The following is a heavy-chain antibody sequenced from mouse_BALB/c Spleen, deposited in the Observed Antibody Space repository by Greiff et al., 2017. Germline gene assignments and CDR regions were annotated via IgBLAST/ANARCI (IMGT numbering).Heavy chain of an antibody. V-gene: IGHV5-9-4*01. J-gene: IGHJ3*01. D-gene: IGHD1-1*01. CDR1: GFTFSSYA. CDR3: ARDHYGSSWFAY. CDR2: ISSGGSYT. Sequence: DVKLVESGGGLVKPGGSLKLSCAASGFTFSSYAMSWVRQSPEKRLEWVAEISSGGSYTYYPDTVTGRFTISRDNAKNTLYLEMSSLRSEDTAMYYCARDHYGSSWFAYWGQGTLVTVSA.